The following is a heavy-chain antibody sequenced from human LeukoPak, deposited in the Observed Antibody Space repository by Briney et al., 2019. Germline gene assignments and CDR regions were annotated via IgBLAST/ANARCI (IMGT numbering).Heavy chain of an antibody. CDR3: ARDGGYRGYDADC. V-gene: IGHV3-48*01. CDR2: ISDSGAM. J-gene: IGHJ4*02. Sequence: GSLRLSCAASGFTFSTYSMKWVRQAPGKGLEWVPYISDSGAMYYADSVRGRFTISRENAQNSLFLQMNSLRAEDTAVYYCARDGGYRGYDADCWGQGTLVTVSS. CDR1: GFTFSTYS. D-gene: IGHD5-12*01.